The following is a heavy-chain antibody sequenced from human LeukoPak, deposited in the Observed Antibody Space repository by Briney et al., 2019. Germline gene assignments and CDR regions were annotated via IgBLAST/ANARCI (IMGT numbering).Heavy chain of an antibody. CDR2: IYYSGST. CDR3: ARDAIAARSSWFDP. D-gene: IGHD6-6*01. V-gene: IGHV4-59*01. Sequence: SETLSLTCTVSGGSISSYYWSWIRQPPGKGLEWIGYIYYSGSTYYNPSLKSRVTISVDTSKNQFSLKLSSVTAADTAVYYCARDAIAARSSWFDPWGQGTLVTVSS. CDR1: GGSISSYY. J-gene: IGHJ5*02.